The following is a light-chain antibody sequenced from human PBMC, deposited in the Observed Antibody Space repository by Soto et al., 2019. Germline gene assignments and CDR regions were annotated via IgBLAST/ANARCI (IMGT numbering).Light chain of an antibody. Sequence: EILFTQAPFTLSLSPGERATLSCRASQSVSSSYLAWYQQKPGQAPRLLIYGASSRATDIPDRFSGSGSGTDFTLTISRLEPEDFAVYYCQQYVSPPITFGQGTRLEIK. CDR2: GAS. V-gene: IGKV3-20*01. CDR1: QSVSSSY. CDR3: QQYVSPPIT. J-gene: IGKJ5*01.